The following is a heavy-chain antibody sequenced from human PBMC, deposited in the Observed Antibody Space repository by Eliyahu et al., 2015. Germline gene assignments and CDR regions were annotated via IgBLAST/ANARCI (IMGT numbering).Heavy chain of an antibody. CDR2: ISSNGGST. V-gene: IGHV3-64D*08. Sequence: EVQLVESGGGLVQPGGSLRLSCSASRFTFSSYAMHWVRQAPGKGLGYVSAISSNGGSTYYADSVKGRFTISRDNSMHTLYLQMSSLRAEDTAVYYCVKAGSTDYWYFDLWGRGSLVTVSS. CDR1: RFTFSSYA. D-gene: IGHD6-13*01. J-gene: IGHJ2*01. CDR3: VKAGSTDYWYFDL.